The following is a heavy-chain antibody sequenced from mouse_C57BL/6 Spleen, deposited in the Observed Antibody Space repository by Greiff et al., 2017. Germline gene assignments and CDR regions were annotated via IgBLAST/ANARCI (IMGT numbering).Heavy chain of an antibody. Sequence: VQLQQPGAELVKPGASVKMSCKASGYTFTSYWITWVKQRPGQGLEWIGDIYPGSGSTNYNEKFKSKATLTVDTSSSTAYMQLSSLTSEDSAVYYCARGYYGSSYVLYYFDYWGQGTTLTVSS. V-gene: IGHV1-55*01. D-gene: IGHD1-1*01. J-gene: IGHJ2*01. CDR2: IYPGSGST. CDR1: GYTFTSYW. CDR3: ARGYYGSSYVLYYFDY.